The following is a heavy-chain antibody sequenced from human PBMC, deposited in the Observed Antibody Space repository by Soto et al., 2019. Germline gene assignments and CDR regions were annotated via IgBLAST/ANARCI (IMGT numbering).Heavy chain of an antibody. CDR3: ARESEDLTSNFDY. J-gene: IGHJ4*02. CDR2: ISSTTNYI. Sequence: LRLSCAASGFTFTRYSMNWVRQAPGKGLEWVSSISSTTNYIYYGDSMKGRLTISRDNAKNSLYLEMNSLRAEDTAVYYCARESEDLTSNFDYWGQGTLVTVSS. V-gene: IGHV3-21*06. CDR1: GFTFTRYS.